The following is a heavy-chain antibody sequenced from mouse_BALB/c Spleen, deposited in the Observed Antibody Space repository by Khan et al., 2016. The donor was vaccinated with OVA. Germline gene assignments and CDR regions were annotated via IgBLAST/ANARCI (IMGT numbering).Heavy chain of an antibody. Sequence: EVQLQESGPDLVKPGASVKMSCKASGYSFTGYYMNWVKQSHGKSLECIGRVNPNTGNTNYNQKFKGKAIFIVDTSSSTAYMELRRLTSEDAAVYYCARGYDFLAYWGQGTLVTVSA. CDR1: GYSFTGYY. CDR3: ARGYDFLAY. D-gene: IGHD2-14*01. J-gene: IGHJ3*01. V-gene: IGHV1-26*01. CDR2: VNPNTGNT.